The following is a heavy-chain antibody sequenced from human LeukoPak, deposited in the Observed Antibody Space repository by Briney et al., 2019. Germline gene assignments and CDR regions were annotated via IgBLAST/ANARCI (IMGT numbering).Heavy chain of an antibody. J-gene: IGHJ6*02. CDR3: ASHSSGWYFYYYGMDV. Sequence: ASVKVSCKASGYTFTSYDINWVRQATGQGFEWMGWMNPNSGNTGYAQKFQGRVTMTTNTSISTAYMELSSLRSEDTAVYYCASHSSGWYFYYYGMDVWGQGTTVTVSS. V-gene: IGHV1-8*01. D-gene: IGHD6-19*01. CDR1: GYTFTSYD. CDR2: MNPNSGNT.